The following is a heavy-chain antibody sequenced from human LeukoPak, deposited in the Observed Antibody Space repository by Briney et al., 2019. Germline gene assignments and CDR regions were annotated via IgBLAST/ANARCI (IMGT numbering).Heavy chain of an antibody. J-gene: IGHJ4*02. CDR1: GGSVSSDNYY. V-gene: IGHV4-61*02. CDR2: IYPSGST. CDR3: ARYFDY. Sequence: PSQTLSLTCTVSGGSVSSDNYYWSWIRQPAGRGLEWIGRIYPSGSTNYNPSLTSRVNISIDTSKNQFSLKLSSVTAADTAVYYCARYFDYCGQGSLVSVSS.